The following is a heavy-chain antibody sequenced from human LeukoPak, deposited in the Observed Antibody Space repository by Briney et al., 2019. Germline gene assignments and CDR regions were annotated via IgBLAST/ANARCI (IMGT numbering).Heavy chain of an antibody. D-gene: IGHD3-22*01. CDR2: IGSSGSTI. J-gene: IGHJ4*02. Sequence: PGGSLRLSCAASGFTFSDYYMSWIRQAPGKGLEWVSYIGSSGSTIYYADSVKGRFTISRDDAKNSLYLQMNSLRAEDTAVYYCAWEYYYDSNSYWGQGALVTVSS. CDR1: GFTFSDYY. V-gene: IGHV3-11*01. CDR3: AWEYYYDSNSY.